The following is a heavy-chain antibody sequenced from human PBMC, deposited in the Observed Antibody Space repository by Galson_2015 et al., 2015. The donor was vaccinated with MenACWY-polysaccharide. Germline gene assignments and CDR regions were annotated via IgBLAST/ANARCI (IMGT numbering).Heavy chain of an antibody. D-gene: IGHD5-12*01. CDR2: MNPNSGNT. CDR3: ARAVATRAHYFDY. Sequence: SVKVSCKASGYTFTSYDINWVRQATGQGLEWMGWMNPNSGNTDYAQKFQGRVTMTRNTSINTAYMELSSLRSEDTAVYYCARAVATRAHYFDYWGQGTLVTVSS. J-gene: IGHJ4*02. V-gene: IGHV1-8*01. CDR1: GYTFTSYD.